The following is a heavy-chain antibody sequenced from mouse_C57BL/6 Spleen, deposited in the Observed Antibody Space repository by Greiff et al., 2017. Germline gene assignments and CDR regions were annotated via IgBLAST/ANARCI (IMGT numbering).Heavy chain of an antibody. CDR3: TTSCGSNYVDY. CDR2: IDPEDGDT. CDR1: GFNIKDYY. D-gene: IGHD1-1*01. J-gene: IGHJ4*01. V-gene: IGHV14-1*01. Sequence: EVKLMEPGAELVRPGASVKLSCTASGFNIKDYYMHWVKQRPEQGLEWIGRIDPEDGDTESAPKFQGKDTMTADTSSNTAYLQLSSRTSEDTAVYYCTTSCGSNYVDYWGQGTSVTVSS.